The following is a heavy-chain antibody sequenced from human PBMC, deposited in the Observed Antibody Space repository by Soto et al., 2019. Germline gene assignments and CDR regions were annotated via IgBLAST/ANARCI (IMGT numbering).Heavy chain of an antibody. Sequence: SETLSLTCAVSGGSISSGGYSWSSIRQPPGKGLEWIGYIYHSGRTNYNPSLKSRVTISVDRSKNQFSLMLWSVIAADAAVFYCYRFMSPLRELHYYNYGMDVWGQGTTVTVSS. D-gene: IGHD3-16*01. J-gene: IGHJ6*02. V-gene: IGHV4-30-2*01. CDR2: IYHSGRT. CDR3: YRFMSPLRELHYYNYGMDV. CDR1: GGSISSGGYS.